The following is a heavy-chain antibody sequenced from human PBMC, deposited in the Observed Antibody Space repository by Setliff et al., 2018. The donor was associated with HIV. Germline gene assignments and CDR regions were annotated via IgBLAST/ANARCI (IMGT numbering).Heavy chain of an antibody. J-gene: IGHJ5*01. Sequence: PGESLKISCKASGYNFTTNWVSWVRQMPGKGLEWMGIIRPADSDTRVSPSFQGHVTISADKSISSTYLQWSSLKASDTAMYYCARVFSAGWFDSWGQGTLVTVSS. D-gene: IGHD6-13*01. CDR1: GYNFTTNW. CDR2: IRPADSDT. CDR3: ARVFSAGWFDS. V-gene: IGHV5-51*01.